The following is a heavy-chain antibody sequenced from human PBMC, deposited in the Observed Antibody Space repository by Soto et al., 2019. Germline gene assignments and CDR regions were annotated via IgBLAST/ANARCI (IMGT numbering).Heavy chain of an antibody. J-gene: IGHJ3*02. D-gene: IGHD2-15*01. CDR1: SGSFSTYY. CDR2: IHPSGDT. CDR3: ARLVRYCSGGSCYFTRDAFDI. Sequence: SETLSLTCAVDSGSFSTYYCSWTRQPPGKGLEWIGEIHPSGDTDYNPSLKSRVTISVDTSKNQFSLKLSSVTAADTAVYYCARLVRYCSGGSCYFTRDAFDIWGQGTMVTVSS. V-gene: IGHV4-34*01.